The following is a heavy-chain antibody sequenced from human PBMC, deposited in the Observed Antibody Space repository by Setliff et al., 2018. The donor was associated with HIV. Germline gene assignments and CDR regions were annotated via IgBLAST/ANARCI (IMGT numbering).Heavy chain of an antibody. V-gene: IGHV1-2*06. CDR1: GYTFTRNQ. D-gene: IGHD6-19*01. CDR2: INPNNGGT. J-gene: IGHJ6*03. Sequence: ASVKVSCKASGYTFTRNQIHWVRQAPGQGLEWMGRINPNNGGTNYVQRFRGRVTMTRDTSINTAYMELSSLRSDDTAVYYCARTIPLAGSDMDLWGKGTTVTVSS. CDR3: ARTIPLAGSDMDL.